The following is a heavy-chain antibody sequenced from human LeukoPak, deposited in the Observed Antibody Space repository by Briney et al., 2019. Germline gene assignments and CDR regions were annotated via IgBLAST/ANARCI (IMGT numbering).Heavy chain of an antibody. V-gene: IGHV6-1*01. D-gene: IGHD6-19*01. CDR2: TYYRSKWYN. J-gene: IGHJ4*02. Sequence: SQTLSLTCAISGDRVSSNSAAWNWIRQSPSRGLEWLGKTYYRSKWYNDYAVSVKSRITINPDTSKNQFSLQLNSVTPEDTAVYYCARAITTRYSSGWYSVDYWGQGTLVTVSS. CDR1: GDRVSSNSAA. CDR3: ARAITTRYSSGWYSVDY.